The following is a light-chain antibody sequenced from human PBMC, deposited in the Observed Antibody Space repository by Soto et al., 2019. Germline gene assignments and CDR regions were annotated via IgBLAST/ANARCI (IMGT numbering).Light chain of an antibody. CDR1: QGIGSA. V-gene: IGKV1-13*02. Sequence: AIQLTQSPSSLSASIGDRVTITFRARQGIGSALAWYQQAPGKPPKLLIFDASTLENGVPSRFSGGGSGTDFTLTISSLQPEDFATYFCLLFNTYPQAFGGGTKVEIK. J-gene: IGKJ4*01. CDR2: DAS. CDR3: LLFNTYPQA.